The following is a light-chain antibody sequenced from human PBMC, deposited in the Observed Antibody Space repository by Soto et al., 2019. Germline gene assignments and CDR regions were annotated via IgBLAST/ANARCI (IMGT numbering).Light chain of an antibody. CDR1: QSIHTS. Sequence: VLTQSPATLSLSPGERATLSCRASQSIHTSLAWYQQKSGKPPRLVIYDSTLRANGVPDRFGGSRSGTEFTLTINSLEPEDFAVHYCQQRNVWPPITFGQGTRLEI. J-gene: IGKJ5*01. CDR2: DST. V-gene: IGKV3-11*01. CDR3: QQRNVWPPIT.